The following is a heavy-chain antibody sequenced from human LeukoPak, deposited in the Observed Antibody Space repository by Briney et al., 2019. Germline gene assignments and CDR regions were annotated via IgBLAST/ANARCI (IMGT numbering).Heavy chain of an antibody. V-gene: IGHV4-4*07. J-gene: IGHJ5*02. CDR1: GGSISSYY. D-gene: IGHD3-22*01. Sequence: SETLSLTCTVSGGSISSYYWSWIRQPAGKGLEWIGRIYTSGSTNYSPSVKSRVTMSVDTSKNQFSLKLSSVTAANTAVYYCARDCYDSSGYPSTTNWFDPWGQGTLVTVSS. CDR3: ARDCYDSSGYPSTTNWFDP. CDR2: IYTSGST.